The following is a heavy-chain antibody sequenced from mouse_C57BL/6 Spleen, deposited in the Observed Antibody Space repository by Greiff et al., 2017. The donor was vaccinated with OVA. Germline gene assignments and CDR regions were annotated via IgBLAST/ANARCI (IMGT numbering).Heavy chain of an antibody. CDR2: IYPRSGNT. CDR1: GYTFTSYG. D-gene: IGHD1-1*01. Sequence: VQGVESGAELARPGASVKLSCKASGYTFTSYGISWVKQRTGQGLEWIGEIYPRSGNTYYNEKFKGKATLTADKSSSTAYMELRSLTSEDSAVYFCARGWSTETWFAYWGQGTLVTVSA. CDR3: ARGWSTETWFAY. J-gene: IGHJ3*01. V-gene: IGHV1-81*01.